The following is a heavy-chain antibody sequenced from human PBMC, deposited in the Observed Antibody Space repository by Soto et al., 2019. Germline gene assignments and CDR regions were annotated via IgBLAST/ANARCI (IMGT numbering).Heavy chain of an antibody. D-gene: IGHD1-26*01. Sequence: GASVKVSCKASGGTFSSYAISWVRQAPGQGLEWMGGIIPIFGTANYAQKFQGRVTITADESTSTAYMELSSLRSEDTAVYYCARGDSGSYYVFFPWGQGTLVTVSS. CDR2: IIPIFGTA. V-gene: IGHV1-69*13. CDR1: GGTFSSYA. J-gene: IGHJ5*02. CDR3: ARGDSGSYYVFFP.